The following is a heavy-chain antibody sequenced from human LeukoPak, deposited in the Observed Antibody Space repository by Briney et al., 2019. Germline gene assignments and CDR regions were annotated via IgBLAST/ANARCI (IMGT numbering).Heavy chain of an antibody. Sequence: PGGSLRLSCAASGITASSNYMTWVRQAPGKGLEWVSVIYSGGGTYYADSVKGRFTISRDNSKNTLYLQMNSLRVEDTAVYYCARHVVAVGFDYWGQGTLVTVSS. D-gene: IGHD3-22*01. CDR2: IYSGGGT. V-gene: IGHV3-66*04. CDR1: GITASSNY. J-gene: IGHJ4*02. CDR3: ARHVVAVGFDY.